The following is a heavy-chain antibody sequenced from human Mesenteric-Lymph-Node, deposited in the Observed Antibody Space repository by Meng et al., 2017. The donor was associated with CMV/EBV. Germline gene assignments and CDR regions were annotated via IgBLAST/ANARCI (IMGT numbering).Heavy chain of an antibody. D-gene: IGHD3-3*01. CDR3: AREGSGVGYYYYYGMDV. V-gene: IGHV1-46*01. CDR2: INPSGGST. J-gene: IGHJ6*02. CDR1: GYTFTSYY. Sequence: ASVKVSCKASGYTFTSYYMHWVRQAPGQGLEWMGIINPSGGSTSYAQKFQGRVTMTRDTSTSTVYMELSSLRSEDTAVYYCAREGSGVGYYYYYGMDVWGQGTTVTVSS.